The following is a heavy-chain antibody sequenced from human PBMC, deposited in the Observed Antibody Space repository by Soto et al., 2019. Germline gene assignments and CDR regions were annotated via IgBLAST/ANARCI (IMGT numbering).Heavy chain of an antibody. D-gene: IGHD1-1*01. Sequence: VQLQQWGAGLLKPSETLSLTCAVYGGSFSGYYWSWIRQPPGKGLEWIGEINHSGSTNYNPSLKSRVTISVDTSKNQFSLKLSSVTAADTAVYYCARIARWKTQNTMDVWGQGTTVTVSS. CDR3: ARIARWKTQNTMDV. J-gene: IGHJ6*02. CDR1: GGSFSGYY. V-gene: IGHV4-34*01. CDR2: INHSGST.